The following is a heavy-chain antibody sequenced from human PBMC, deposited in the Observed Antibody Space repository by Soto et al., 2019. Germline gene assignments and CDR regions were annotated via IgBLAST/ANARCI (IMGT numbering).Heavy chain of an antibody. Sequence: GASVKVSCKVSGYTLTDLSMHWVRQAPGKGLEWMGGFDPEDGETIYAQKFQGRVTMTEDTSTDTAYMELSSLRSEDTAVYYCATHASYDFWSGSVNYFDYWGQGTLVTVSS. CDR3: ATHASYDFWSGSVNYFDY. V-gene: IGHV1-24*01. J-gene: IGHJ4*02. CDR2: FDPEDGET. CDR1: GYTLTDLS. D-gene: IGHD3-3*01.